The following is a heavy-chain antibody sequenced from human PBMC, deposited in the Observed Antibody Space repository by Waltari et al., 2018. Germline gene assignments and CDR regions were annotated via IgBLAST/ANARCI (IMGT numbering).Heavy chain of an antibody. V-gene: IGHV3-53*01. CDR3: ARVAPSATVTDSVGAFDI. CDR1: GFTVSSNY. Sequence: EVQLVESGGGLTQPGGSLRLSCAASGFTVSSNYMSWVRQAPGKGLEWVSVIYSGGSTYYADSVKGRFTISRDNSKNTLYLQMNSLRAEDTAVYYCARVAPSATVTDSVGAFDIWGQGTMVTVSS. CDR2: IYSGGST. D-gene: IGHD4-17*01. J-gene: IGHJ3*02.